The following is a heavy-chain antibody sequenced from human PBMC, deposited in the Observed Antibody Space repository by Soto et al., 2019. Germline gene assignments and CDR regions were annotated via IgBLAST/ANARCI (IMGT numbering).Heavy chain of an antibody. D-gene: IGHD3-10*01. CDR2: ISPMFGAA. CDR1: GGTFNTYA. J-gene: IGHJ4*02. Sequence: QVQLVQSGAEMKKPGSSVKVSCQSSGGTFNTYAMNWVRQAPGQGPEWMGDISPMFGAANYAPKFQGRVTITADECAGTSYMQVSSLTSEDTALYFCAREVQVHTPAFVYWGQGTLVTVSS. V-gene: IGHV1-69*19. CDR3: AREVQVHTPAFVY.